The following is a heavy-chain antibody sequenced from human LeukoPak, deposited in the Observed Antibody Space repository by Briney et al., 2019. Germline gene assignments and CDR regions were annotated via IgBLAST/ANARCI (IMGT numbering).Heavy chain of an antibody. Sequence: SETLSLTCTVSGGSISSSSYYWGWIRQPPGKGLEWIGSIYYSGSTYYNPSLKSRVTISVDTSKNQFSLKLSSVTAADTAVYYCARQPRRGEFDYWGQGTLVTVSS. CDR3: ARQPRRGEFDY. D-gene: IGHD3-16*01. CDR2: IYYSGST. J-gene: IGHJ4*02. V-gene: IGHV4-39*01. CDR1: GGSISSSSYY.